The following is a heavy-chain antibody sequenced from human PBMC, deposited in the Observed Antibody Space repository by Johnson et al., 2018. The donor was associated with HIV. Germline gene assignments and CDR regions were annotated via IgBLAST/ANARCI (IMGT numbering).Heavy chain of an antibody. CDR3: ARTRHYYEAFDI. J-gene: IGHJ3*02. CDR1: GFTFSS. V-gene: IGHV3-30-3*01. CDR2: ISYDGSNK. Sequence: QVQLVESGGGVVQPGRSLRLSCAASGFTFSSMHWDRQAPGKGLEWVAVISYDGSNKYYADSVTCRFTISRDNSKNTLYLQMNSLRAEDTAVYYCARTRHYYEAFDIWGQGTMVTVSS. D-gene: IGHD3-10*01.